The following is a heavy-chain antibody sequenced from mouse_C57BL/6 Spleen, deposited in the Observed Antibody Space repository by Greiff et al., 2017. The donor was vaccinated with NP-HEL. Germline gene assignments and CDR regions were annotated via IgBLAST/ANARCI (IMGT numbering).Heavy chain of an antibody. D-gene: IGHD2-3*01. V-gene: IGHV10-1*01. J-gene: IGHJ4*01. Sequence: EVKVVESGGGLVQPKGSLKLSCAASGFSFNTYAMNWVRQAPGKGLEWVARIRSKSNNYATYYADSVKDRFTISRDDSESMLYLQMNNLKTEDTAMYYCVRGGDGYPYAMDYWGQGTSVTVSS. CDR2: IRSKSNNYAT. CDR1: GFSFNTYA. CDR3: VRGGDGYPYAMDY.